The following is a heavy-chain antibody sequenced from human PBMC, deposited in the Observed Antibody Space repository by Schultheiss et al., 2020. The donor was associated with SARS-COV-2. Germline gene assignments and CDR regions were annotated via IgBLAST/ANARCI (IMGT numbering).Heavy chain of an antibody. D-gene: IGHD6-19*01. J-gene: IGHJ4*02. CDR3: ARGYSSGWDLDY. V-gene: IGHV4-61*02. CDR1: GGSISSGSYY. Sequence: SETLSLTCTVSGGSISSGSYYWSWIRQPAGKGLEWIGRIYTSGSTYYNPSLNSRVTISIDTSKNQFSLKLSSVTAADTAVYYCARGYSSGWDLDYWGQGTLVTVSS. CDR2: IYTSGST.